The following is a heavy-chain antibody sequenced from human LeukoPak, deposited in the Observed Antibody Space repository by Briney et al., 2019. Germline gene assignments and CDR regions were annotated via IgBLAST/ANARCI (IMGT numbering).Heavy chain of an antibody. CDR1: GGSINSYY. V-gene: IGHV4-59*01. CDR2: IYYSGST. D-gene: IGHD3-10*01. Sequence: SEALSLTCTVSGGSINSYYWTWIRQPPGKGLEWIGYIYYSGSTNYNPSLKGRVTISLDTSRNQFSLKLSSVTAADTAVYYCARSDGYGLVDIWGQGTMVTVSS. J-gene: IGHJ3*02. CDR3: ARSDGYGLVDI.